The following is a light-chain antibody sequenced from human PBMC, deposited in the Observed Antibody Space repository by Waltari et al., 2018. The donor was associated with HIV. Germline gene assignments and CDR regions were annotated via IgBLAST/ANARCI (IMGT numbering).Light chain of an antibody. V-gene: IGLV1-44*01. J-gene: IGLJ3*02. Sequence: QSVLTQPPSASGTPGQRVTISCSGSSSNIRSNTVSWYQQLPGTAPKPLIFSNAQRPSGVPDRFSGSKSGTSASLAISGLQSEDEADYYCAAWDDSLNGWVFGGGTKLTVL. CDR3: AAWDDSLNGWV. CDR2: SNA. CDR1: SSNIRSNT.